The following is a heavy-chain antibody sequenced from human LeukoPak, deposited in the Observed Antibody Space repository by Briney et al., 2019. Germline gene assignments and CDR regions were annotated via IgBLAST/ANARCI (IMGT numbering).Heavy chain of an antibody. D-gene: IGHD2-2*01. CDR1: GFTFSSYS. V-gene: IGHV3-21*01. CDR2: ISSSSSYI. CDR3: ARFGYCSSTSCPGDAFDI. J-gene: IGHJ3*02. Sequence: GGSLRLSCAASGFTFSSYSMNWVRQAPGKGLEWVSSISSSSSYIYYADSVKGRFTISRDNAKNSLYLQMKSLRAEDTAVYYCARFGYCSSTSCPGDAFDIWGQGTMVTVSS.